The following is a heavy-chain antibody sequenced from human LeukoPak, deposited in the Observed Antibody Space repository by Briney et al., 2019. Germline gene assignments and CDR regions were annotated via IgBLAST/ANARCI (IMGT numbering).Heavy chain of an antibody. J-gene: IGHJ4*02. Sequence: SSETLSLTCAVYGGSFSGYYWSWIRQPPGKGLEWIGEINHSGSTNYNPSLKSRVTMSVDTSKNQFSLKLSSVTAADTAVYYCARDRSSSSWYPYYFDYWGQGTLVTVSS. CDR2: INHSGST. CDR3: ARDRSSSSWYPYYFDY. CDR1: GGSFSGYY. V-gene: IGHV4-34*01. D-gene: IGHD6-13*01.